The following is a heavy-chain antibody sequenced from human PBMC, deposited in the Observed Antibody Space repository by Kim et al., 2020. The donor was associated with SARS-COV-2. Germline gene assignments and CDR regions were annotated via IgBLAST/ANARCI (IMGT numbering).Heavy chain of an antibody. Sequence: GGSLRLSCAASGFTFSDHYMDWVRQAPGKGLEWVGRTRNKANSYTTEYAASVKGRFTISRDDSKNSLYLQMNSLKTEDTAVYYCASAATSALLGVAFDIWGQGTMVTVSS. V-gene: IGHV3-72*01. CDR3: ASAATSALLGVAFDI. CDR2: TRNKANSYTT. J-gene: IGHJ3*02. D-gene: IGHD3-16*01. CDR1: GFTFSDHY.